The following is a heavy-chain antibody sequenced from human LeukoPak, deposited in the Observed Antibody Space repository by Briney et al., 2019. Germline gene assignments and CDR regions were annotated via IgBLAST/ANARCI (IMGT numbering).Heavy chain of an antibody. V-gene: IGHV1-69*02. D-gene: IGHD3-22*01. CDR3: ASPPADYYDSRDYFDY. J-gene: IGHJ4*02. CDR2: IIPILGIA. CDR1: GYTFTSYY. Sequence: SVKVSCKASGYTFTSYYMHWVRQAPGQGLEWMGRIIPILGIANYAQKFQGRVTITADKSTSTAYMELSSLRSEDTAVYYCASPPADYYDSRDYFDYWGQGTLVTVSS.